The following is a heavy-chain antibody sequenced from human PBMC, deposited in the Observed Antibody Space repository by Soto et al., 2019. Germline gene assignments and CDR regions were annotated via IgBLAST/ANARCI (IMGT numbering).Heavy chain of an antibody. V-gene: IGHV1-69*13. D-gene: IGHD2-15*01. CDR2: IIPIFGTA. CDR3: AREKCSGGSCSFDY. CDR1: GGTFSSYA. J-gene: IGHJ4*02. Sequence: GASVKVSCKASGGTFSSYAISWVRQAPGQGLEWMGGIIPIFGTANYAQKFQGRVTITADESTSTAYMELSSLRSEDTAVYYCAREKCSGGSCSFDYWGQGTLVTVSS.